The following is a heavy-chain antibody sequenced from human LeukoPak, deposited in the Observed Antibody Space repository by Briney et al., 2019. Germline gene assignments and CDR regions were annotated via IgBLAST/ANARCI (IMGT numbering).Heavy chain of an antibody. CDR3: VGGTRKDSYESSGYYSYFDY. CDR1: GFTFSNYG. J-gene: IGHJ4*02. D-gene: IGHD3-22*01. V-gene: IGHV3-30*02. Sequence: GGSLRLSRAASGFTFSNYGMHWVRQTPGKGLEWVSFIRNDESNKYYTDSVKGRFTISRDNSKNTLYLQMNSLRAEDTAVYYCVGGTRKDSYESSGYYSYFDYWGQGTLVTVSS. CDR2: IRNDESNK.